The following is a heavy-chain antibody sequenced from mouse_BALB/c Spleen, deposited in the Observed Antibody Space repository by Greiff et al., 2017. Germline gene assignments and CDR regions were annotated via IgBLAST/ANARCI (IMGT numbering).Heavy chain of an antibody. J-gene: IGHJ3*01. Sequence: VQLKQSGAELVKPGASVKLSCTASGFNIKDTYMHWVKQRPEQGLEWIGRIDPANGNTKYDPKFQGKATITADTSSNTAYLQLSSLTSEDTAVYYCARDDPFAYWGQGTLVTVSA. V-gene: IGHV14-3*02. CDR3: ARDDPFAY. CDR1: GFNIKDTY. CDR2: IDPANGNT.